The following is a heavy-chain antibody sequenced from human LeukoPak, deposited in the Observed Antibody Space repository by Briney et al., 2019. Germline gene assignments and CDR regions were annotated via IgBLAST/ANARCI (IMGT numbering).Heavy chain of an antibody. J-gene: IGHJ4*02. CDR2: IRYDGSNK. CDR3: AKDNHPNYYDRSGPFDY. V-gene: IGHV3-30*02. CDR1: GFTFSSYG. D-gene: IGHD3-22*01. Sequence: GGSLRLSCAASGFTFSSYGMHWVRQAPGKGLEWVAFIRYDGSNKYYADSVKGRFTISRDNSKNTLYLQMNSLRAEDTAVYYCAKDNHPNYYDRSGPFDYWGQGTLVTVSS.